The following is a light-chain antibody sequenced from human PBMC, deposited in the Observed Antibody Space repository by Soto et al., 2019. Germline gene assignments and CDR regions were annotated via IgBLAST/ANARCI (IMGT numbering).Light chain of an antibody. CDR3: GTWDGSLVSYV. CDR2: DND. Sequence: QSVLRQPPSVSAAPGQRAIISCAGSSTNIGDNYVSRYQHLPGTAPKLVVYDNDRRPSELPGRFSGSKSGTSATLVITGLQTGDEADYYCGTWDGSLVSYVFGAGTKVTVL. V-gene: IGLV1-51*01. CDR1: STNIGDNY. J-gene: IGLJ1*01.